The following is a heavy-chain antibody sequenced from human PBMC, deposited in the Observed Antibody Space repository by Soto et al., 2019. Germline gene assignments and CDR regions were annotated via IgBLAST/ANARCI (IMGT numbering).Heavy chain of an antibody. J-gene: IGHJ4*02. D-gene: IGHD2-15*01. Sequence: GGSLRLSCAASGFTFSSYSMNWVRQAPGKGLEWVSSISSSSSYIYYADSVKGRFTISRDKAKNSLYLQMNSLRAEDTAVYYCARCPGGHCSGGRQKTPIYFDYWGQGTLVTVSS. CDR1: GFTFSSYS. CDR2: ISSSSSYI. V-gene: IGHV3-21*01. CDR3: ARCPGGHCSGGRQKTPIYFDY.